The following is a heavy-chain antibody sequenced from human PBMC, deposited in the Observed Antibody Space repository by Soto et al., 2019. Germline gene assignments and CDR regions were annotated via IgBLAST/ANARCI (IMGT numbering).Heavy chain of an antibody. CDR2: INAGNGNT. J-gene: IGHJ5*02. D-gene: IGHD2-15*01. Sequence: ASVKVSCKASGYTFTSYVISWVRQAPGQRLEWMGWINAGNGNTKYSQKFQGRVTITRDTSASTAYMELSSLRSEDTAVYYCATLRGYCSGGSCFGSNWFDPWGQGTLVTVSS. CDR3: ATLRGYCSGGSCFGSNWFDP. V-gene: IGHV1-3*01. CDR1: GYTFTSYV.